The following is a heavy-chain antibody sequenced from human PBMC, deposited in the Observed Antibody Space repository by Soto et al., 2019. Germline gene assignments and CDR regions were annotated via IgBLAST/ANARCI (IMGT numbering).Heavy chain of an antibody. J-gene: IGHJ4*02. CDR1: GYTFTSYG. V-gene: IGHV1-18*01. D-gene: IGHD5-12*01. CDR2: ISAYNGNT. Sequence: ASVKVSCKASGYTFTSYGIRWVSQAPGQGREWMGWISAYNGNTNYAQNLQGRVTMTTDTSTSTAYMELRSLRSDDTAVYYCASGYDSGLMTSFDYWGQGTLVTVSS. CDR3: ASGYDSGLMTSFDY.